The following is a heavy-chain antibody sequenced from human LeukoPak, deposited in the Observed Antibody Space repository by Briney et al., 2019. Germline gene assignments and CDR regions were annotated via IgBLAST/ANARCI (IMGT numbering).Heavy chain of an antibody. CDR3: ARGLNWN. CDR1: GFTFTTFW. CDR2: ISNDGSST. Sequence: GGSLRLSCATSGFTFTTFWMHWVRQAPGKGLVWVSRISNDGSSTNYADSVKGRFTISRDNAKNTLYLQMNSLRAEDTAVYYCARGLNWNWGQGTLVTVSS. D-gene: IGHD1-1*01. J-gene: IGHJ4*02. V-gene: IGHV3-74*01.